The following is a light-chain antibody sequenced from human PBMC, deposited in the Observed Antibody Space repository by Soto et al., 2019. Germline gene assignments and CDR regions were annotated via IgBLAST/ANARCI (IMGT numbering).Light chain of an antibody. CDR1: QDIGND. CDR3: QQSYNIPIT. Sequence: DIQMTQSPSSLSASVGDRVTIACRAIQDIGNDLGWYQQMPGKAPKLLIYAASTLQSGVPSRFSGSGSGTDFTLIISSLQPEDFATFYCQQSYNIPITFGQGTRLAIK. V-gene: IGKV1-39*01. CDR2: AAS. J-gene: IGKJ5*01.